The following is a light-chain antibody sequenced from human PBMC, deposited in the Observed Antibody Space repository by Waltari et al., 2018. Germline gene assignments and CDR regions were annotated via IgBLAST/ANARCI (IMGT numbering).Light chain of an antibody. CDR2: DTN. CDR1: TGDVTSGHY. V-gene: IGLV7-46*01. CDR3: LLFYGGPFGV. Sequence: QAVVTQEPSLTVSPGGTVTLTCGSSTGDVTSGHYCYRFQQKPGQAPRTLIYDTNNKHPSTLARFAASPLGGKAALSLSGAQPEDEAEYFCLLFYGGPFGVFGGGTHLTVL. J-gene: IGLJ3*02.